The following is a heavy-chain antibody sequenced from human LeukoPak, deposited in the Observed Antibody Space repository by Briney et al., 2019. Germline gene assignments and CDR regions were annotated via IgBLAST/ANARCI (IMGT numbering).Heavy chain of an antibody. CDR3: ARAGIAAAIVAFSFDY. Sequence: SQTLSLTCAISGDSVSSNSAAWNWIRQSPSRGLEWLGRTYYRSKWYNDYAVSVKSRITINPDTSKNQFSLQLNSVTPEDTAVYYCARAGIAAAIVAFSFDYWGQGTLVTVSS. V-gene: IGHV6-1*01. CDR1: GDSVSSNSAA. CDR2: TYYRSKWYN. D-gene: IGHD6-13*01. J-gene: IGHJ4*02.